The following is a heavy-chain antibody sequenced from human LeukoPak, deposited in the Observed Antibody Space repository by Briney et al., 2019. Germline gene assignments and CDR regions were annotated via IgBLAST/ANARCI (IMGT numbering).Heavy chain of an antibody. J-gene: IGHJ4*02. Sequence: PSETLSLTCTVSGGSISSCSYYWGWIRQPPGKGLEWIGSIYYSGSTYYNPSLKSRVTISVDTSKNQFSLKLSSVTAADTAVYYCARQRNYDFWGGYHEFDYWGQGTLVTVSS. CDR2: IYYSGST. V-gene: IGHV4-39*01. D-gene: IGHD3-3*01. CDR1: GGSISSCSYY. CDR3: ARQRNYDFWGGYHEFDY.